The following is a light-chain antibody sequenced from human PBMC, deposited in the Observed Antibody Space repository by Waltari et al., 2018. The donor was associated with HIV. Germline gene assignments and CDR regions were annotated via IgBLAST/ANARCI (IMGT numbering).Light chain of an antibody. V-gene: IGLV2-14*03. J-gene: IGLJ3*02. CDR2: DVT. Sequence: QSALTQPASVSGSPGQSITISCAGTSSDVGGYKYVSWSQQHPGKAPKLIIYDVTNRPPGVFNRFAGSKSGNTAYLTISGLQAEDEADYYCTSYTNIRTWVFGGGTKLTVL. CDR1: SSDVGGYKY. CDR3: TSYTNIRTWV.